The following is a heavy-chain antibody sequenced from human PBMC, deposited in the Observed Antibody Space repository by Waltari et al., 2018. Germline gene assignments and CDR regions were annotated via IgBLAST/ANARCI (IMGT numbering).Heavy chain of an antibody. CDR3: ARDFGDYRTDY. D-gene: IGHD4-17*01. Sequence: QLQLQESGPGLVKPSEPLSLTCTVSGGSINSYGFYWAWIRQPPGKGLEWMGSIHKDGAITYNPSLKSRVAISLDASRNQFSFSLASVTAADTALYYCARDFGDYRTDYWGQGTLVTVSS. CDR1: GGSINSYGFY. V-gene: IGHV4-39*01. J-gene: IGHJ4*02. CDR2: IHKDGAI.